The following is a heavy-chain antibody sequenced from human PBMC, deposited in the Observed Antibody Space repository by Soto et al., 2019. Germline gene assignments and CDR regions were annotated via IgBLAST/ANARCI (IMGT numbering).Heavy chain of an antibody. CDR1: GFTFDDYA. CDR2: ISWNSGSI. Sequence: PGGSRRLSCAASGFTFDDYAMHWVRQAPGKGLEWVSGISWNSGSIGYADSVKGRFTISRDNAKNSLYLQMNSLRAEDTALYYCAKDILTGYYAAFDIWGQGTMVTVSS. D-gene: IGHD3-9*01. CDR3: AKDILTGYYAAFDI. V-gene: IGHV3-9*01. J-gene: IGHJ3*02.